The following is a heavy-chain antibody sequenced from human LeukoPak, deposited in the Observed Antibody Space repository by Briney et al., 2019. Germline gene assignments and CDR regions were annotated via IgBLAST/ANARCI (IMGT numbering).Heavy chain of an antibody. CDR1: GASVSSASY. Sequence: SETLSLTCTVSGASVSSASYWTWIRQPPGKGVEWIAHIYNGVNTNYNPSLKSRVTISVDASKNQFSLRLNSVTAADTAVYYCARSRAFNSGAFDPWGQGSLVTVSS. CDR2: IYNGVNT. D-gene: IGHD1-26*01. CDR3: ARSRAFNSGAFDP. J-gene: IGHJ5*02. V-gene: IGHV4-61*01.